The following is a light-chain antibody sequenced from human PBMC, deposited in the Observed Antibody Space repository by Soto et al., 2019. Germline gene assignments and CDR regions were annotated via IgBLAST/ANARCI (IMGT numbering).Light chain of an antibody. CDR1: QSVDIS. J-gene: IGKJ2*01. CDR2: GAS. Sequence: VMTQSPATLSVSPGERAPLSCRASQSVDISLAWYQQKPGQTPRLLIYGASTRATGIPARFSGSGSGTEFTLTISSLQSEDFAVYYCQQYHKWPPYTFGQGAKV. V-gene: IGKV3-15*01. CDR3: QQYHKWPPYT.